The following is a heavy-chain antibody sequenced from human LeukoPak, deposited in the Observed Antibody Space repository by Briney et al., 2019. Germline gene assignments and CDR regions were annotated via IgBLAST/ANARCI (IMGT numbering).Heavy chain of an antibody. Sequence: ASVKVSCKASGGTFSSYAISWVRQATGQGLEWMGWMNPNSGNTGYAQKFQGRVTMTRNTSISTAYMELSSLRSEDTAVYYCARFSDYYDILTGPLDYWGQGTLVTVSS. CDR1: GGTFSSYA. CDR2: MNPNSGNT. CDR3: ARFSDYYDILTGPLDY. D-gene: IGHD3-9*01. V-gene: IGHV1-8*02. J-gene: IGHJ4*02.